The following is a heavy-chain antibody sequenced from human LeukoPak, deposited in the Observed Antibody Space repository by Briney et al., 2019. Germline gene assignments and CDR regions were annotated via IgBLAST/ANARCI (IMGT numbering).Heavy chain of an antibody. J-gene: IGHJ6*03. CDR1: GFTFSSYW. CDR3: ARDAATFVYYYYYMDV. D-gene: IGHD3-16*01. CDR2: IKQDGSEK. Sequence: PGGSLRLSCAASGFTFSSYWMSWVRQAPGKGLEWVANIKQDGSEKYYVDSVKGRFTISRDNAKNSLYLQMNSLRAEDTAVYYCARDAATFVYYYYYMDVWGKGTTVTVSS. V-gene: IGHV3-7*01.